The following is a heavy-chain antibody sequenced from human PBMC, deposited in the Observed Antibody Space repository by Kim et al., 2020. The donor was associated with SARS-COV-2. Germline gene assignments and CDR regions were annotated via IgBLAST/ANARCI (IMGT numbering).Heavy chain of an antibody. CDR3: AREGSYYGQYFDY. CDR1: GGSISSYY. D-gene: IGHD1-26*01. CDR2: IYKGGTT. V-gene: IGHV4-4*07. Sequence: SETLSLTCTVSGGSISSYYWSWIRQPAGKGLDGWGGIYKGGTTNYNPSLKSRVTMSVDTSKNQFSLKLSSGTAADTAVYYCAREGSYYGQYFDYWGQGTLVTDSS. J-gene: IGHJ4*02.